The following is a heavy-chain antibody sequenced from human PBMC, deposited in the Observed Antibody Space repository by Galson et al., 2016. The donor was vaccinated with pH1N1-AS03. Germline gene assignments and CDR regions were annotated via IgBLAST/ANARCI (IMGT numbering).Heavy chain of an antibody. Sequence: SLRLSCAAAGFTFSSYAMFWVRQAPGKGLEYVSAISGNGVSTYYANSVKGKFTISRDNSKNTLYLQVGSLRPEDMAVYYCARGPVSYANYWFPPPDYWGQGTLVTVSS. CDR2: ISGNGVST. J-gene: IGHJ4*02. D-gene: IGHD4/OR15-4a*01. V-gene: IGHV3-64*01. CDR1: GFTFSSYA. CDR3: ARGPVSYANYWFPPPDY.